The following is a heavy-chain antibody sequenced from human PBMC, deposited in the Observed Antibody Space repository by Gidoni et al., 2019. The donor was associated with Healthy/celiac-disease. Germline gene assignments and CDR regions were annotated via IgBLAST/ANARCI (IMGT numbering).Heavy chain of an antibody. CDR2: ISGSGGSK. Sequence: EVQLLASGGGLVQPGGSLRLSCAASGFTFSSYAMSWVRQAPGKGLEWVSAISGSGGSKYYADSGKGRFTISRDNSKNTMYLQMNSLRAEDTAVYYCAKVSRGVVTALQHWGQGTLVTVSS. J-gene: IGHJ1*01. D-gene: IGHD2-21*02. CDR3: AKVSRGVVTALQH. CDR1: GFTFSSYA. V-gene: IGHV3-23*01.